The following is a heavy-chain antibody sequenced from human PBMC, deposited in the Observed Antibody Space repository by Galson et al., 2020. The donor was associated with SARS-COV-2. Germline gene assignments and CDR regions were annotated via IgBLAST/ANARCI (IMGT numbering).Heavy chain of an antibody. D-gene: IGHD6-19*01. Sequence: GGSLRLSCAASGFTFSDHYMTWIRQAPGKGLEWVSSISGSGNTIYYADSVKGRFTISRDNSKNSLYLQMNSLRADDTAMFYCARDFSAWYGYFDSWGQGTLVTVSS. J-gene: IGHJ4*02. CDR3: ARDFSAWYGYFDS. CDR2: ISGSGNTI. CDR1: GFTFSDHY. V-gene: IGHV3-11*01.